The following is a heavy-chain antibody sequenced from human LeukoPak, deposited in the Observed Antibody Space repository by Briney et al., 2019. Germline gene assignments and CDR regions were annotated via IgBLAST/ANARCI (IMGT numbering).Heavy chain of an antibody. D-gene: IGHD6-19*01. CDR1: GGSISSYY. CDR2: IYYSGST. V-gene: IGHV4-59*12. CDR3: ARETGNSSGFFDY. Sequence: PSETLSLTCTVSGGSISSYYWSWIRQPPGKGLEWIGYIYYSGSTNYNPSLKSRVTISVDTSKNQFSLKLSSVTAADTAVYYCARETGNSSGFFDYWGQGTLVTVSS. J-gene: IGHJ4*02.